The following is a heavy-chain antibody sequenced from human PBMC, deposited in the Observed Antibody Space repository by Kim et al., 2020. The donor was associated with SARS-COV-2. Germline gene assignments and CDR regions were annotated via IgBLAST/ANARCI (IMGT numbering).Heavy chain of an antibody. J-gene: IGHJ4*02. CDR1: GFTFSSYA. V-gene: IGHV3-23*01. CDR3: AKDLVRYSGSYYEEARDY. D-gene: IGHD1-26*01. CDR2: ISGSGGST. Sequence: GGSLRLSCAASGFTFSSYAMSWVRQAPGKGLEWVSAISGSGGSTYYADSVKGRFTISRDNSKNTLYLQMNSLRAEDTAVYYCAKDLVRYSGSYYEEARDYWGQGTLVTVSS.